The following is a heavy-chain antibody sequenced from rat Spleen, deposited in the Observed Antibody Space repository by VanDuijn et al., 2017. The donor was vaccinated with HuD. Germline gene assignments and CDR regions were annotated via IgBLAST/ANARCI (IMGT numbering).Heavy chain of an antibody. CDR2: ISYGGGST. V-gene: IGHV5-25*01. Sequence: EVQLAESGGGLVQPGRSLKLSCAASGFTFSDYYMAWVRQAPTKGLEWVASISYGGGSTYYRDSVKGRFTISRDNAKSTLYLQMDSLRSEDTATYYCARHGGLRNWFAYWGQGTLVTVSS. D-gene: IGHD1-11*01. CDR1: GFTFSDYY. CDR3: ARHGGLRNWFAY. J-gene: IGHJ3*01.